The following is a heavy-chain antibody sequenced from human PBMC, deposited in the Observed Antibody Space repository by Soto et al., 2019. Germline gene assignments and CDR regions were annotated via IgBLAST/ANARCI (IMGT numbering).Heavy chain of an antibody. CDR2: IYYSGST. CDR3: ARIVIAAAGTPDAFDI. D-gene: IGHD6-13*01. V-gene: IGHV4-59*06. J-gene: IGHJ3*02. CDR1: GGSISSYY. Sequence: SETLSLTCTVSGGSISSYYWSWIRQPPGKGLEWIGYIYYSGSTYYNPSLKSRVTISVDTSKNQFSLKLSSVTAADTAVYYCARIVIAAAGTPDAFDIWGQGSMVTVAS.